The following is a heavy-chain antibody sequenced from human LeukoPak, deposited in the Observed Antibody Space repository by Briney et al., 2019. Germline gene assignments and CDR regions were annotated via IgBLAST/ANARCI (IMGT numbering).Heavy chain of an antibody. D-gene: IGHD1-26*01. CDR1: GFTFDDYA. J-gene: IGHJ4*02. V-gene: IGHV3-9*01. CDR2: ISWNSGSI. Sequence: GRSLRLSCAASGFTFDDYAMHWVRQAPGKDLEWVSGISWNSGSIGYADSVKGRFTISRDNAKNSLYLQMNSLRAEDTALYYCAKDGGYSGSYAIFDYWGQGTLVTVSS. CDR3: AKDGGYSGSYAIFDY.